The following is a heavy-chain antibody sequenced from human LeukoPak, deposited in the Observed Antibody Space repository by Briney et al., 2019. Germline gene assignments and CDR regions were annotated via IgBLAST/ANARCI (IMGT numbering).Heavy chain of an antibody. CDR1: GFTFSNYF. D-gene: IGHD2/OR15-2a*01. CDR2: IKQDGGEI. CDR3: AKGTTPWFDP. V-gene: IGHV3-7*01. J-gene: IGHJ5*02. Sequence: GGSLRLSCAASGFTFSNYFMSWIRQAPGKGLEWVANIKQDGGEIYYVDSVKGRFTISRDNAKNSVSLQMNSLRAEDTAIYYCAKGTTPWFDPWGQGTLVTVSS.